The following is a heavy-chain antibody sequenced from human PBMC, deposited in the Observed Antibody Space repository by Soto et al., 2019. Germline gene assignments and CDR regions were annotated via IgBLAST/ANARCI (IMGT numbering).Heavy chain of an antibody. CDR1: GGSISSYY. Sequence: KQSQTLSLTCTVSGGSISSYYWSWIRQPPGKGLEWIGYIYYSGSTNYNPSLKSRVTISVDTSKNQFSLKLSSVTAADPAVYYCARGLVGYDFWSGYSTPGPYFDYWGQGTLVTVSS. D-gene: IGHD3-3*01. V-gene: IGHV4-59*01. J-gene: IGHJ4*02. CDR2: IYYSGST. CDR3: ARGLVGYDFWSGYSTPGPYFDY.